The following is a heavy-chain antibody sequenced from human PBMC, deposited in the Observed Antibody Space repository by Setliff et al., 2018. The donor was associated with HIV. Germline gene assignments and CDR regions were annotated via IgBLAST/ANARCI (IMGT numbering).Heavy chain of an antibody. Sequence: SETLSLTCTVSGGSINNDIYFWTWIRQRPGKGLEWIGYIYYSGSTHSNPSLKSRLTISVDTSSNQFSLKLNSVTAADTAIYYCARSSRSSPFWFDYWGLGTLVTDSS. CDR3: ARSSRSSPFWFDY. V-gene: IGHV4-31*03. CDR1: GGSINNDIYF. CDR2: IYYSGST. D-gene: IGHD6-6*01. J-gene: IGHJ4*01.